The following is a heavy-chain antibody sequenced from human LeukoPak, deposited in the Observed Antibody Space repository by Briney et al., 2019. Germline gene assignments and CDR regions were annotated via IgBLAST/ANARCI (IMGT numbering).Heavy chain of an antibody. CDR3: ARESYSSGTDY. CDR1: GGSISSYY. V-gene: IGHV4-59*01. J-gene: IGHJ4*02. Sequence: SETLSLTCTVSGGSISSYYWSWIRQPPGKGPEWIGCIYYSGSTNYNPSLKSRVTISVDTSKNQFSLKLSSVTAADTAVYYCARESYSSGTDYWGQGTLVTVSS. CDR2: IYYSGST. D-gene: IGHD6-19*01.